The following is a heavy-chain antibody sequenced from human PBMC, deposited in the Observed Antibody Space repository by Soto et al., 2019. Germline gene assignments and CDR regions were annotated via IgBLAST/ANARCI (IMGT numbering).Heavy chain of an antibody. V-gene: IGHV1-58*01. CDR3: AATDAVYSSHLFLLS. Sequence: QMQLVQSGPEVKKPGTSMKVSCKASGFTFTNSAVQWVRQARGQRLEWIGWIVVGSGNTNYAQKFQERVTITRDMSTSTAYMELSSLSSEDTAVYYGAATDAVYSSHLFLLSWVEGTLVTVSS. CDR2: IVVGSGNT. J-gene: IGHJ5*02. D-gene: IGHD6-19*01. CDR1: GFTFTNSA.